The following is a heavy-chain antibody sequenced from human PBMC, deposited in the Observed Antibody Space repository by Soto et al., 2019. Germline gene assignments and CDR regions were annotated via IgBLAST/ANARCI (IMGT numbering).Heavy chain of an antibody. CDR1: GYTFTSYG. J-gene: IGHJ3*02. CDR2: ISAYNGNT. Sequence: GASVKVSCKASGYTFTSYGISWVRQAPGQGLEWMGWISAYNGNTNYAQKLQGRVTMTTDTSTSTAYMELRSLRSDDTAVYYCARDWGGTMVRGVIMGFGAFDIWGQGTMVTVSS. V-gene: IGHV1-18*04. D-gene: IGHD3-10*01. CDR3: ARDWGGTMVRGVIMGFGAFDI.